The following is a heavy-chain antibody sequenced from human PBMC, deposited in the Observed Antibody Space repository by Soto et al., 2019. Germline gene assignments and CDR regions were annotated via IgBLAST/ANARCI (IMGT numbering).Heavy chain of an antibody. CDR2: XXSSSDXX. Sequence: PGGSLRLSCAASGFTFSSYNMNWVRLAPGKGLXXXXXXXSSSDXXXXXXXXXXXXXXXXXNAKSLLYLQMTSLRAEDTAVYYCASSTGLYCVETSCPITFAYYYGLDVWGQGTTVTVSS. D-gene: IGHD2-2*01. J-gene: IGHJ6*02. CDR3: ASSTGLYCVETSCPITFAYYYGLDV. CDR1: GFTFSSYN. V-gene: IGHV3-21*06.